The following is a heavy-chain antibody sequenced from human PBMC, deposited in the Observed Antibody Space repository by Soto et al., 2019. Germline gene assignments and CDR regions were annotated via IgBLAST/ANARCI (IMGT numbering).Heavy chain of an antibody. J-gene: IGHJ5*02. V-gene: IGHV4-59*12. CDR3: ARTDYWFDP. CDR1: GASIGGYC. Sequence: SETLSLTCSVSGASIGGYCWTWVRQPPGKGLEWIGYIYSSGSTNYNPSLKSRVTTSVDTSKNQFSLKLSSVTAADTAVYYCARTDYWFDPWGQGTLVTVSS. CDR2: IYSSGST.